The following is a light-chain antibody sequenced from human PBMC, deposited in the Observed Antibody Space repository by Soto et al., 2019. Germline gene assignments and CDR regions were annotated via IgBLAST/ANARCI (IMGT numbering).Light chain of an antibody. J-gene: IGKJ3*01. V-gene: IGKV1-5*01. CDR3: QQYNSFSGVT. CDR2: DAS. CDR1: QSISSW. Sequence: DIQMTQPPATLSAFAGDRVTVTCRASQSISSWLAWYQQKPGKAPKLLIYDASILESGVPSRFSGSGSGTEFTLTISSLQPDDFATYYCQQYNSFSGVTFGPGTKVDVK.